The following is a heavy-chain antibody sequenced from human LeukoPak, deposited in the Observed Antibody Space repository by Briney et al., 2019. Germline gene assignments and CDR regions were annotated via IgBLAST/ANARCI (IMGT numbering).Heavy chain of an antibody. V-gene: IGHV1-2*02. CDR1: GYTFTSYY. J-gene: IGHJ4*02. Sequence: ASVKVSCKASGYTFTSYYMHWVRQAPGQGLEWMGWINPNSGGTNYAQKFQGRVAMTRDTSISTAYMELSRLRSDDTAVYYCARSDRWFGESDYWGQGTLVTVSS. CDR3: ARSDRWFGESDY. CDR2: INPNSGGT. D-gene: IGHD3-10*01.